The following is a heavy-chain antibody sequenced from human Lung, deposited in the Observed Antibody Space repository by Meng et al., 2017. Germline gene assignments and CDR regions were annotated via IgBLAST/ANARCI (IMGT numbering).Heavy chain of an antibody. CDR1: GFSFSTYP. CDR2: TAHDGYNK. V-gene: IGHV3-30*04. CDR3: TRRGNWGSAFDI. J-gene: IGHJ3*02. Sequence: VVWVGSWGGLVPPRRSLRLSCVASGFSFSTYPVHWVRQAPGKGLQWVAITAHDGYNKDYADSVKGRFTISRDNSKNTLSLEMNDLRVEDTAVYYCTRRGNWGSAFDIWGQGTMVTVSS. D-gene: IGHD3-16*01.